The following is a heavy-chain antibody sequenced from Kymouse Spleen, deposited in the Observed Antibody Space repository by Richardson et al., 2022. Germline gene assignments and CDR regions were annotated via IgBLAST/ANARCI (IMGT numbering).Heavy chain of an antibody. CDR3: ARELELRYFDL. CDR2: IYYSGST. CDR1: GGSVSSGSYY. D-gene: IGHD1-7*01. Sequence: QVQLQESGPGLVKPSETLSLTCTVSGGSVSSGSYYWSWIRQPPGKGLEWIGYIYYSGSTNYNPSLKSRVTISVDTSKNQFSLKLSSVTAADTAVYYCARELELRYFDLWGRGTLVTVSS. V-gene: IGHV4-61*01. J-gene: IGHJ2*01.